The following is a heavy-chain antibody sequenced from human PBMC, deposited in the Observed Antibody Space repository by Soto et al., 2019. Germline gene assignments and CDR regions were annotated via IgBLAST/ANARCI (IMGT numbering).Heavy chain of an antibody. D-gene: IGHD1-26*01. V-gene: IGHV4-30-4*08. CDR1: GGSISSGDYY. J-gene: IGHJ5*02. Sequence: SETLSLTCTVSGGSISSGDYYWSLIRQPPGKGLEWIGYIYYSGSTYYNPSLKSRVTISVDTSKNQFSLKLSSVTAADTAVYYCASRRSRGRALLFDPWGQGTLVTVSS. CDR3: ASRRSRGRALLFDP. CDR2: IYYSGST.